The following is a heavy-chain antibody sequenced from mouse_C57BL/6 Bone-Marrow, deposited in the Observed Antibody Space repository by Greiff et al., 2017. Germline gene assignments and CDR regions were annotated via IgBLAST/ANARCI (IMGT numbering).Heavy chain of an antibody. D-gene: IGHD1-1*01. Sequence: LQESGAELVKPGASVKISCKASGYAFSSYWMNWVKQRPGKGLEWIGQIYPGDGDTNYNGKFKGKATLTADKSSSTAYMQLSSLTSEDSAVYFCARGDYYGSSPYYFDYWGQGTTLTVSS. CDR3: ARGDYYGSSPYYFDY. J-gene: IGHJ2*01. CDR2: IYPGDGDT. CDR1: GYAFSSYW. V-gene: IGHV1-80*01.